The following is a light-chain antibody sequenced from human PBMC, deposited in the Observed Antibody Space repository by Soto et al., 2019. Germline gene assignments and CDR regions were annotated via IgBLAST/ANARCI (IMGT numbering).Light chain of an antibody. CDR3: QQYNSYPFT. CDR1: QSISRNY. J-gene: IGKJ4*01. CDR2: GAS. Sequence: EIVLTQSPGTLSLSPGERAPLSCRGSQSISRNYLGWYQQNVGQAPRLLIYGASTRATGIAARFSGSGSGTEFTLTISSLQPEDFATYYCQQYNSYPFTFGGGTKVDIK. V-gene: IGKV3-20*01.